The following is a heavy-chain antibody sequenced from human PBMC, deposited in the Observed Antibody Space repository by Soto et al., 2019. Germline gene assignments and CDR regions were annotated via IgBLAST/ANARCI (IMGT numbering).Heavy chain of an antibody. Sequence: GTLSLSSAASGFNCYNYAMTWVLQAPGKGLEWVSGISGDGTRTYYGDSVKGRFTISRDNSKNTVFLQMNSLRAEDTALYYCVKDLRPNRGWFGPWGQGTRVTVSS. CDR3: VKDLRPNRGWFGP. CDR2: ISGDGTRT. CDR1: GFNCYNYA. D-gene: IGHD3-3*01. V-gene: IGHV3-23*01. J-gene: IGHJ5*02.